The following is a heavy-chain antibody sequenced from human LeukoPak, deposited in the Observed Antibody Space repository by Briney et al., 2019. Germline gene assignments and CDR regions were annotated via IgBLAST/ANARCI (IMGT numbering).Heavy chain of an antibody. V-gene: IGHV3-15*01. CDR2: IKSKTDCGTT. J-gene: IGHJ2*01. D-gene: IGHD3-22*01. Sequence: GGSLRLSCAASGFTFSTFSNAWMSWVRQAPGKGLEWVCRIKSKTDCGTTDYAAPVKGRFTISRDDSKNTLYLQMNSLKTEDTAVYYCTTDYYYDSSGYYSWYFDLWGRGTLVTVSS. CDR1: GFTFSTFSNAW. CDR3: TTDYYYDSSGYYSWYFDL.